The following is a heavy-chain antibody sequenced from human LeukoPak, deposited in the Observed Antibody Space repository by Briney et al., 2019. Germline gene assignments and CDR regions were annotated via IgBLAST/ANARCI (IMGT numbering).Heavy chain of an antibody. CDR3: ARRYCSSTSCHYFDY. CDR1: GYTSSSYD. D-gene: IGHD2-2*01. Sequence: GASVKVSCKASGYTSSSYDINWVRQATGQGLEWMGWMNPNSGNTGYAQKFQGRVTMTRNTSISTAYMELSSLRSEDTAVYYCARRYCSSTSCHYFDYWGQGTLVTVSS. V-gene: IGHV1-8*01. CDR2: MNPNSGNT. J-gene: IGHJ4*02.